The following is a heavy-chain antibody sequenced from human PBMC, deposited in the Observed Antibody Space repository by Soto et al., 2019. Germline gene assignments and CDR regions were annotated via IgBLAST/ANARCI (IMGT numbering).Heavy chain of an antibody. Sequence: PGGSLRLSCAASGFIFSNYEMNWVRQAPGKGLEWIAFISSSSSLTYYADSVKGRFKISRDKANNSLSLQMHSLRAEDTAVYYCVREGKQLWMMTFEYWGQGNVVTVSS. CDR3: VREGKQLWMMTFEY. J-gene: IGHJ4*02. CDR1: GFIFSNYE. V-gene: IGHV3-48*03. CDR2: ISSSSSLT. D-gene: IGHD5-18*01.